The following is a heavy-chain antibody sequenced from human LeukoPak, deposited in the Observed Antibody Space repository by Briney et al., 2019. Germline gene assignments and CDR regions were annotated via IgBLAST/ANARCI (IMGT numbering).Heavy chain of an antibody. Sequence: SETLSLTCNVSGGSISDNDYSWDWIRQPPGKGLEWMGCIHYSGTTYSNPSLKSRISISVDTSKSQFSLKLSSVTAADTAVYFCARQASWLPYFDLWGRGTLVTVSS. V-gene: IGHV4-39*01. D-gene: IGHD6-13*01. J-gene: IGHJ2*01. CDR3: ARQASWLPYFDL. CDR1: GGSISDNDYS. CDR2: IHYSGTT.